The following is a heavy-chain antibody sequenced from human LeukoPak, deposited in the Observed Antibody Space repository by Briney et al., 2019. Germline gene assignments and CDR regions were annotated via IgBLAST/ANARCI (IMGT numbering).Heavy chain of an antibody. V-gene: IGHV3-30*02. CDR3: ARGSATTNNWFDP. Sequence: PGGSLRLSCAASGFTFSSYGMHWVRQAPGKGLEWVAFIRYDGSNKYYADSVKGRFTISRDNSKNTLYLQMNSLRSDDTAVYYCARGSATTNNWFDPWGQGTLVTVSS. CDR1: GFTFSSYG. J-gene: IGHJ5*02. CDR2: IRYDGSNK. D-gene: IGHD1-1*01.